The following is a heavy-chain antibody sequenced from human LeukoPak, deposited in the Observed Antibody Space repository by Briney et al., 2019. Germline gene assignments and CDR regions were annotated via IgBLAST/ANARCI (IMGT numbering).Heavy chain of an antibody. CDR3: IRGLAY. Sequence: GGSLRLSCAASGFTFSSSWMHWVRQSPGKGLVWVSLISTYGSSTSYAASVKGRFTISIDIAKTTVYLQMNSLRVEDTALYYCIRGLAYWGQGTLVTVSS. V-gene: IGHV3-74*01. CDR1: GFTFSSSW. D-gene: IGHD3-16*01. J-gene: IGHJ4*02. CDR2: ISTYGSST.